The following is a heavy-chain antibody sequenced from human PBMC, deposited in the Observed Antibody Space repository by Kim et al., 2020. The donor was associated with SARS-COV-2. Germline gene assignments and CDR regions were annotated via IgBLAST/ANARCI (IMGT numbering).Heavy chain of an antibody. D-gene: IGHD3-9*01. Sequence: SETLSLTCTVSGGSISSSSYYWGWIRQPPGKGLEWIGSIYYSGSTYYNPSLKSRVTISVDTSKNQFSLKLSSVTAADTAVYYCASLYDILTGYYGYWGQGTLVTVSS. V-gene: IGHV4-39*01. J-gene: IGHJ4*02. CDR2: IYYSGST. CDR1: GGSISSSSYY. CDR3: ASLYDILTGYYGY.